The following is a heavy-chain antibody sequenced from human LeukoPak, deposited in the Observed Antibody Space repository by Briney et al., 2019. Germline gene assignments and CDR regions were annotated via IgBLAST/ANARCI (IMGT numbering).Heavy chain of an antibody. Sequence: GGSLRLSCAASGFTFGAYAMHWVRQAPGKGLEWVAVIWYDGSNNYHADSLKDRFTISRDNSKNTLYLQINSLRAEDTAVYCCARQVGNAGWYFDYWGQGALVTVSS. D-gene: IGHD6-19*01. CDR3: ARQVGNAGWYFDY. J-gene: IGHJ4*02. CDR1: GFTFGAYA. V-gene: IGHV3-33*01. CDR2: IWYDGSNN.